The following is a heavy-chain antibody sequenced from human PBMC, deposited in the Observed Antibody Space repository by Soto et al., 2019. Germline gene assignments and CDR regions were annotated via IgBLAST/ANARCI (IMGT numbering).Heavy chain of an antibody. CDR3: ARDNYYYDKKDQGYRAFDI. CDR1: GGSISSSNW. D-gene: IGHD3-22*01. Sequence: SLTCAVSGGSISSSNWWSWVRQPPGKGLEWIGEIYHSGSTNYNPSLKSRVTISVDKSKNQFSLKLSSVTAADTAVYYCARDNYYYDKKDQGYRAFDIWGQGTMVTVSS. CDR2: IYHSGST. V-gene: IGHV4-4*02. J-gene: IGHJ3*02.